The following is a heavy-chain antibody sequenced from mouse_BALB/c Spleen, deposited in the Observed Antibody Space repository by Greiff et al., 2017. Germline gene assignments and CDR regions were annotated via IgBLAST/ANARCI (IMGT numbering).Heavy chain of an antibody. CDR2: ISYDGSN. D-gene: IGHD2-1*01. CDR3: AREYGNWYFDV. J-gene: IGHJ1*01. CDR1: GYSITSGYY. V-gene: IGHV3-6*02. Sequence: EVQLVESGPGLVKPSQSLSLTCSVTGYSITSGYYWNWIRQFPGNKLEWMGYISYDGSNNYNPSLKNRISITRDTSKNQFFLKLNSVTTEDTATYYCAREYGNWYFDVWGAGTTVTVSS.